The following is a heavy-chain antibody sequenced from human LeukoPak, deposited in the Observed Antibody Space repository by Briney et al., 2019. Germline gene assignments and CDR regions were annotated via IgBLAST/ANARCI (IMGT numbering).Heavy chain of an antibody. CDR3: ARDSIAAADEGAFDI. J-gene: IGHJ3*02. CDR2: INPNSGGT. V-gene: IGHV1-2*02. Sequence: ASVKVSCKASGYTFTGYYMHWVRQAPGQGLEWMGWINPNSGGTNYAQKFQGRVTMTRDTSISTAYMELSRLRSDDTAVYYCARDSIAAADEGAFDIWGQGTMVTVSS. CDR1: GYTFTGYY. D-gene: IGHD6-13*01.